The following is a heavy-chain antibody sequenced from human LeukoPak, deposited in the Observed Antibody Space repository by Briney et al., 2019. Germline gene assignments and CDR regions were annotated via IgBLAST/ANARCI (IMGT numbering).Heavy chain of an antibody. V-gene: IGHV4-4*02. CDR3: ARTQELIPAYWYFDL. D-gene: IGHD1-1*01. Sequence: GSLRLSCAVSGFTFRNYWMNWVRQSPGKGLEWIGNIYSSGSTYYNPSLKSRVTISVDTSKNHVSLRLNSVTAADTAVFYCARTQELIPAYWYFDLWGRGTLVTVSS. J-gene: IGHJ2*01. CDR2: IYSSGST. CDR1: GFTFRNYW.